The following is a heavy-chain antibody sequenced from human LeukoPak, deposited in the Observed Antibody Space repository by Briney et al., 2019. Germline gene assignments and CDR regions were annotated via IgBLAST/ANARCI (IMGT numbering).Heavy chain of an antibody. CDR1: GYTFTSYD. CDR2: MNPNSGNT. Sequence: ASVKVSCKASGYTFTSYDINWVRQATGQGLEWMGWMNPNSGNTGYAQKFRRRVTMTRNTSISTAYMELSSLRSEDTAVYYCARGPWEIVEEDYWGQGTLVTVSS. D-gene: IGHD5-12*01. J-gene: IGHJ4*02. CDR3: ARGPWEIVEEDY. V-gene: IGHV1-8*01.